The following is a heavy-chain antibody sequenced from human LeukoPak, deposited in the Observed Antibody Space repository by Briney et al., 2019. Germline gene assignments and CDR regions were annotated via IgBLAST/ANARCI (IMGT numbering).Heavy chain of an antibody. CDR1: GGSISSGDYY. CDR2: IYTSGST. D-gene: IGHD6-13*01. Sequence: SETLSLTCTVSGGSISSGDYYWSWIRQPAGKGLEWIGRIYTSGSTNYNPSLKSRVTMSVDTSKNQFSLKLSSVTAADTAVYYCAREALPGAAAASDPFDPWGQGTLITVSS. V-gene: IGHV4-61*02. CDR3: AREALPGAAAASDPFDP. J-gene: IGHJ5*02.